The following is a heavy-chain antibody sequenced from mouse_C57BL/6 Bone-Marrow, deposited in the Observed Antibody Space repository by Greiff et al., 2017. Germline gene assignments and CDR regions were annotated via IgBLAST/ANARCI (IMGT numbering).Heavy chain of an antibody. Sequence: VQLQQSGPELVRPGFSVKISCKGSGYTFTDYAMHWVKQSHAKSLEWIGVISTYYGDASYNQKFKDQATMTVDKSSSTGYMELARLTSEDSAVYYCARGYYGSPYAMDYWGQGTSVTVSS. CDR1: GYTFTDYA. CDR2: ISTYYGDA. CDR3: ARGYYGSPYAMDY. J-gene: IGHJ4*01. D-gene: IGHD1-1*01. V-gene: IGHV1-67*01.